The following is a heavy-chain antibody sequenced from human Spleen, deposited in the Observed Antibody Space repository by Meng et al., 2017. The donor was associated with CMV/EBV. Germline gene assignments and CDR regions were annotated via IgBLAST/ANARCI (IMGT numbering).Heavy chain of an antibody. CDR2: INHSGST. D-gene: IGHD1-7*01. V-gene: IGHV4-34*01. Sequence: SETLSLTCAVYGGSFSAYYWSWIRQPPGKGLEWIGEINHSGSTNYNPSLRSRVTISKDTSKNQFCLKLSSVTAADTAVYYCARALDRWNYPDYWGQGMPVTVSS. CDR1: GGSFSAYY. CDR3: ARALDRWNYPDY. J-gene: IGHJ4*02.